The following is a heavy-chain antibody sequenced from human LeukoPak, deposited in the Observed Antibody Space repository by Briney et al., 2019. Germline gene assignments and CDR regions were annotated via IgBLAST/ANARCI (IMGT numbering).Heavy chain of an antibody. Sequence: GGSLRLSCAASGFTFSSYAMSWVRQAPGKGLEWVAFIRYDGSNKYYADSVKGRFTISRDNSKNTLYLQMNSLRAEDTAVYYCAKDRMVAAAGFFDYWGQGTLVTVSS. CDR1: GFTFSSYA. V-gene: IGHV3-30*02. CDR3: AKDRMVAAAGFFDY. D-gene: IGHD6-13*01. J-gene: IGHJ4*02. CDR2: IRYDGSNK.